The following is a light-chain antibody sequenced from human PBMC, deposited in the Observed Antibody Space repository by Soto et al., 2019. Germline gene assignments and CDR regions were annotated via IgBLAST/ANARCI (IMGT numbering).Light chain of an antibody. CDR3: MESTQFPQR. CDR2: KIS. CDR1: QSLVHSDGNTY. J-gene: IGKJ1*01. Sequence: DIVLTQTPLSSPVTLGQPASISCRSSQSLVHSDGNTYLGWLQQRPGQPPRLLIYKISNRFSGVXDXXSGSGAGKNFTLTINRVEAEDVGVYYCMESTQFPQRFGQGTKVEVK. V-gene: IGKV2-24*01.